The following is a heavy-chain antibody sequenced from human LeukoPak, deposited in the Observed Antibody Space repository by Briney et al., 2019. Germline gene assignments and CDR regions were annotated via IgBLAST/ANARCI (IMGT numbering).Heavy chain of an antibody. CDR1: GFIFSSYW. D-gene: IGHD3-10*01. J-gene: IGHJ4*02. CDR2: IKQDGSEK. V-gene: IGHV3-7*04. CDR3: AREGGRPGYFGSGSP. Sequence: GGSLRLSCAASGFIFSSYWMSWVRQAPGEGLEWVANIKQDGSEKSYVDSVKGRFTISRDNAKNSLYLQMNRLRAEDTAVYYCAREGGRPGYFGSGSPWGQGTLVTVSS.